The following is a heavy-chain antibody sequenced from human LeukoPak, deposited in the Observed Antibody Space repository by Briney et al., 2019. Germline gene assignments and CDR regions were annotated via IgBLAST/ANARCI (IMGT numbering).Heavy chain of an antibody. V-gene: IGHV4-61*02. CDR2: IYTSGST. Sequence: SETLSLTCTVSGGSISSGSYYWSWIRQPAGKGLEWIGRIYTSGSTNYNPSLKSRVTISVDTSKNQFSLKLSSVTAADTAVYYCARGRGHVDYWGQGTLVTVSS. CDR3: ARGRGHVDY. J-gene: IGHJ4*02. CDR1: GGSISSGSYY.